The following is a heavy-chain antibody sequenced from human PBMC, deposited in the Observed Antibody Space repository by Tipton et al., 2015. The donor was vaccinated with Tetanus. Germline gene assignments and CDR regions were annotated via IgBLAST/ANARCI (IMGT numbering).Heavy chain of an antibody. D-gene: IGHD1-26*01. CDR1: GFTFNNYG. CDR2: ISGSGVST. Sequence: SLRLSCAASGFTFNNYGMHWVRQAPGKGLEWVSVISGSGVSTYYADSVKGRFTISRDNSKNTLYLQMKSLRAEDTAVYYCARPLGDSGSYIFDYWGQGTLGTVSS. CDR3: ARPLGDSGSYIFDY. V-gene: IGHV3-23*01. J-gene: IGHJ4*02.